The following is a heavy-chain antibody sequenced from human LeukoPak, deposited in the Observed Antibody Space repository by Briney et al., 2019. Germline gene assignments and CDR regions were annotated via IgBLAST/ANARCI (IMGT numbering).Heavy chain of an antibody. CDR2: INPNSGGT. Sequence: EASVKVSCKASGYTFTGYYMHWVRQAPGQGLEWMGWINPNSGGTNYAQKLQGRVTMTRDTSISTAYMELSRLRSDDTAVYYCARELHSGSYSGDYWGQGTLVTVSS. V-gene: IGHV1-2*02. CDR3: ARELHSGSYSGDY. D-gene: IGHD1-26*01. CDR1: GYTFTGYY. J-gene: IGHJ4*02.